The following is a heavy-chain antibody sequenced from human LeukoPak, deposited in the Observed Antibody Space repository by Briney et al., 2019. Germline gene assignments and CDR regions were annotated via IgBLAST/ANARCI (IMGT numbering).Heavy chain of an antibody. Sequence: GESLKISCKASGYPFTGYYMHWVRPAPGQGLEWMGWINPNSGGTNYAQKFQGRVTMTRDTSISTAYMELSRLRSDDTAVYYCARVGHYYDSSGYWYYWGQGTLVTVSS. CDR1: GYPFTGYY. J-gene: IGHJ4*02. V-gene: IGHV1-2*02. D-gene: IGHD3-22*01. CDR2: INPNSGGT. CDR3: ARVGHYYDSSGYWYY.